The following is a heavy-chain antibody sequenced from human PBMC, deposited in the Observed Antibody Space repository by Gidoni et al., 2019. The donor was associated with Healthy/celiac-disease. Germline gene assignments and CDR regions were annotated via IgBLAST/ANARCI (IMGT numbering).Heavy chain of an antibody. CDR3: AKDQVYSSSWPYYFDY. Sequence: EVQLLESGGGLVQPGGSLRLSCAASGLTFSSYAMSWVRQAPGKGLEWVSAISGSGGSTYYADSVKGRFTISRDNSKNTLYLQMNSLRAEDTAVYYCAKDQVYSSSWPYYFDYWGQGTLVTVSS. V-gene: IGHV3-23*01. CDR1: GLTFSSYA. D-gene: IGHD6-13*01. CDR2: ISGSGGST. J-gene: IGHJ4*02.